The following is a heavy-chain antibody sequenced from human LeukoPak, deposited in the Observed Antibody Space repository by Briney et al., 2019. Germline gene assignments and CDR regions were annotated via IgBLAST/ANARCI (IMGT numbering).Heavy chain of an antibody. CDR2: IYASGST. D-gene: IGHD3-22*01. V-gene: IGHV4-4*07. CDR3: ARINSSGYYYYLDY. J-gene: IGHJ4*02. CDR1: GGSISSYY. Sequence: PSETLSLTCTVSGGSISSYYWSWIRQPAGKGLEWIGRIYASGSTNYNPSLKSRVTMSVDTSKNQFSLKLSSVTAADTAVYYCARINSSGYYYYLDYWGQGTLVTVSS.